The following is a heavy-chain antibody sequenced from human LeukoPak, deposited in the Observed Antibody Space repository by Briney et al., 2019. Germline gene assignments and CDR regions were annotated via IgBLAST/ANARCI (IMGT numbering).Heavy chain of an antibody. V-gene: IGHV1-2*02. CDR3: ARDLRGGYNYASDY. J-gene: IGHJ4*02. CDR1: GYTFTGYY. D-gene: IGHD5-18*01. CDR2: INPNSGGT. Sequence: ASVKVSCKASGYTFTGYYMHWVRQAPGQGLEWMGWINPNSGGTNYAQKFQGRVTMTRDTSISTAYMELSRLRSDDTAVYYCARDLRGGYNYASDYWGQGTLVTVSS.